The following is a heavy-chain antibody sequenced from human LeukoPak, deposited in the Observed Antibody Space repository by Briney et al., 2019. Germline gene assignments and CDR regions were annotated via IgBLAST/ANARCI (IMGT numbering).Heavy chain of an antibody. CDR1: GFTFSSYS. J-gene: IGHJ4*02. V-gene: IGHV3-21*01. Sequence: GGSLRLSXAASGFTFSSYSMNWVRQAPGKGLEWVSSISSSSSYIYYADSVKGRFTTSRDNAKNSLYLQMNSLRAEDTAVYYCARGSQWELYFDYWGQGTLVTVSS. CDR2: ISSSSSYI. D-gene: IGHD1-26*01. CDR3: ARGSQWELYFDY.